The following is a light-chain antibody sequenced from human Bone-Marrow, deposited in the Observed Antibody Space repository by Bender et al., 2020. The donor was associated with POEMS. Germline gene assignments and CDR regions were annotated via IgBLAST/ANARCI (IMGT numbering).Light chain of an antibody. CDR1: NSNIGSND. CDR2: SSH. V-gene: IGLV1-44*01. Sequence: QSVLTQPPSASGTPGQTVTISCSGSNSNIGSNDVTWYQHLPGTAPKLLIYSSHRRPSEVPDRFSGSRSGTSASLAISGLQSEDEADYYCAVWDDSLNGWVFGGGTKLTVL. CDR3: AVWDDSLNGWV. J-gene: IGLJ3*02.